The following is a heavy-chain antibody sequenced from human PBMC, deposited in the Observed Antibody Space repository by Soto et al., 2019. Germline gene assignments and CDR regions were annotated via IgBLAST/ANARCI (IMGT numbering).Heavy chain of an antibody. CDR2: IIPNSGTA. V-gene: IGHV1-2*02. D-gene: IGHD3-22*01. CDR1: GYTFTGYY. J-gene: IGHJ5*02. Sequence: GASVKVSCKASGYTFTGYYMHWVRQAPGQGLEWMGWIIPNSGTANYAQKFQGRVTITADESTSTAYMELSRLRSEDTAVYYCARDYKNYYDSSGYYYNWFDPWGQGTLVTVSS. CDR3: ARDYKNYYDSSGYYYNWFDP.